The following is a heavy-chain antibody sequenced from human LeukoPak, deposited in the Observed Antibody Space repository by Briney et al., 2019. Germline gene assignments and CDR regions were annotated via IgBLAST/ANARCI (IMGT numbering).Heavy chain of an antibody. CDR2: IYYSGST. V-gene: IGHV4-59*01. CDR3: ARAGRDTARVTYDY. Sequence: SETLSLTCTVSGGSISSYYWSWIRQPPGKGLEWIGYIYYSGSTNYNPSLKSRVTISVDTSKNQFSLKLSSVTAADTAVYYCARAGRDTARVTYDYWGQGTLVTVSS. D-gene: IGHD5-18*01. J-gene: IGHJ4*02. CDR1: GGSISSYY.